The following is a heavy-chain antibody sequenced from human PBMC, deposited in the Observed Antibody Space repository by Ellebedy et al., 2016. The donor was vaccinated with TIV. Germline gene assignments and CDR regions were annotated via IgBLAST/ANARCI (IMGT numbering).Heavy chain of an antibody. V-gene: IGHV1-18*01. CDR1: GYTFTSYG. D-gene: IGHD3-10*01. CDR3: ARLRAVRGFYYFDY. Sequence: ASVKVSCKASGYTFTSYGISWVRQAPGQGPEWMGWISAYNGNTNYAQKLQGRVIMTTDTSTSTAYMELRSLRSDDTAVYYCARLRAVRGFYYFDYWGQGTLVTVSS. CDR2: ISAYNGNT. J-gene: IGHJ4*02.